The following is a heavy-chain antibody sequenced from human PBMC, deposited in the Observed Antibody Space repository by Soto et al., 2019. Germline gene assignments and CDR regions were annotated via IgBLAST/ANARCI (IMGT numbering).Heavy chain of an antibody. Sequence: SETLSLTCAVSGGSISSGGYAWAWTRQPPGKGLEWVGYIYQSGSTYYNPSLKSRVTIAADRSKNQFSLNLASVTAADTAVYYCARSYSGGDAYFDYWGQGTVVTVSS. CDR1: GGSISSGGYA. D-gene: IGHD2-21*02. CDR2: IYQSGST. V-gene: IGHV4-30-2*01. J-gene: IGHJ4*02. CDR3: ARSYSGGDAYFDY.